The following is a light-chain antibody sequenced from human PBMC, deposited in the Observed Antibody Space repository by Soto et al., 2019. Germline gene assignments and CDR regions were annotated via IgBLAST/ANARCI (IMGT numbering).Light chain of an antibody. Sequence: QSVLTQPASVSGSPGQSITISCTGTSSDVGGYNYVSWYQQHPGKAPKLMIYEVTNRPSGVSNRFSGSKSGNTASLTTSGLQAEDEADYYCSSYTSRSTLVFGNGTKVTVL. CDR1: SSDVGGYNY. V-gene: IGLV2-14*01. CDR2: EVT. CDR3: SSYTSRSTLV. J-gene: IGLJ1*01.